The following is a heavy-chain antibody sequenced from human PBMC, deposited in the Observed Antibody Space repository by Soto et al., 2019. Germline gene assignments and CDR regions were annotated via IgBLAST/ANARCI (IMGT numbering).Heavy chain of an antibody. J-gene: IGHJ3*02. D-gene: IGHD4-17*01. Sequence: APVKVSCKASRYTITSYDIKWLQQSNGQGLEWMGWMNPNSGNTGYAQKFQGRVTMTRNTSISTAYMELSGLRSEDTAVYYCARGLDYGDYDLDVFDIWGQGTMVTVSS. CDR3: ARGLDYGDYDLDVFDI. CDR1: RYTITSYD. V-gene: IGHV1-8*01. CDR2: MNPNSGNT.